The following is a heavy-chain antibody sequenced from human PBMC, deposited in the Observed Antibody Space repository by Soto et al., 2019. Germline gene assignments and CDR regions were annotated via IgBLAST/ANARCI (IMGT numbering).Heavy chain of an antibody. CDR1: GYTFTSYA. J-gene: IGHJ3*02. Sequence: ASVKVSCKASGYTFTSYAMHWVRQAPGQRLEWMGWINAGNGNTKYSQKFQGRVTITRDTSANTAYMELSSLRSEDTAVYYCASKRGVLDAFDIWGQGTMVTVSS. CDR2: INAGNGNT. V-gene: IGHV1-3*01. CDR3: ASKRGVLDAFDI. D-gene: IGHD2-8*02.